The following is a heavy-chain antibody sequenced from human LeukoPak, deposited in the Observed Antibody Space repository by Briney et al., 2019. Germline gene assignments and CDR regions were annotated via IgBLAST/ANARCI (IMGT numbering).Heavy chain of an antibody. Sequence: PGGSLRLSCAASAFTFSNYDMNWVRQAPGKGLEWVSYISSTSGAIRYADSVEGRFTISRDNAETSLYLQMNSLRDEDTAVYYCARSVTAANWFDPWGQGTLVTVSS. CDR3: ARSVTAANWFDP. CDR2: ISSTSGAI. J-gene: IGHJ5*02. D-gene: IGHD2-21*02. V-gene: IGHV3-48*02. CDR1: AFTFSNYD.